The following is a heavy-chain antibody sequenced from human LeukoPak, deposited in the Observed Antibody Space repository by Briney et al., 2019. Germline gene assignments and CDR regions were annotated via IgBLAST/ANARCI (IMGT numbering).Heavy chain of an antibody. Sequence: SETLSLTCTVSGGSISTSNYYWGWIRQPPGNGLEWIGNIFYSGSTYYNPSLKSRVTISVDKSKNQFSLKLSSVTAADTAVYYCAGYDSSGYATFDIWGQGTMVTVSS. CDR1: GGSISTSNYY. CDR2: IFYSGST. CDR3: AGYDSSGYATFDI. J-gene: IGHJ3*02. V-gene: IGHV4-39*07. D-gene: IGHD3-22*01.